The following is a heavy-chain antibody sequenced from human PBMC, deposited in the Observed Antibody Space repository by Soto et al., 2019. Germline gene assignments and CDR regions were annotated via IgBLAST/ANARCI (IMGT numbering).Heavy chain of an antibody. J-gene: IGHJ6*04. CDR3: ARARKGSGSDYYYHYGMDV. Sequence: LPETLSLTCSVYGGSFSDYYWSWIRQPPGKGLEWIGEINHSGSTNYNPSLKSRVTISVHTSKNQFSLKLSSVTAADTAVYYCARARKGSGSDYYYHYGMDVWGKGTTVTVSS. V-gene: IGHV4-34*01. CDR2: INHSGST. CDR1: GGSFSDYY. D-gene: IGHD3-3*01.